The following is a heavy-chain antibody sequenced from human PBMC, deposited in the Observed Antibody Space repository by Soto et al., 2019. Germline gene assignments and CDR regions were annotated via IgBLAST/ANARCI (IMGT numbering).Heavy chain of an antibody. CDR3: VRDQPYAFDY. CDR1: GFTFRSFS. V-gene: IGHV3-48*02. J-gene: IGHJ4*02. D-gene: IGHD2-2*01. Sequence: EVQLVESGGGLVQPGGSLRLSCAASGFTFRSFSMNWVRQAPGKGLEWISYLMSAGNTIYIYYADSVKGRFTISRDNAKNSLYLQMNSLGDDDTAVYYCVRDQPYAFDYWGQGSLVTVSS. CDR2: LMSAGNTIYI.